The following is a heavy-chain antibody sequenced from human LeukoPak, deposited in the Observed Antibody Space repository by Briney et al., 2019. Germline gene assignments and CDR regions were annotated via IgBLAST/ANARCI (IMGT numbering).Heavy chain of an antibody. Sequence: GGSLRLSCAASGFTFSSYAMSWVRQAPGKGLEWVSAIIGSGGSTYYADSVKGRFTISRDNSKNTLYLQMNSLRAEDTALYYCAKDIRGKLGYCSGGSCYSEYFQHWGQGTLVTVSS. J-gene: IGHJ1*01. CDR1: GFTFSSYA. CDR3: AKDIRGKLGYCSGGSCYSEYFQH. V-gene: IGHV3-23*01. CDR2: IIGSGGST. D-gene: IGHD2-15*01.